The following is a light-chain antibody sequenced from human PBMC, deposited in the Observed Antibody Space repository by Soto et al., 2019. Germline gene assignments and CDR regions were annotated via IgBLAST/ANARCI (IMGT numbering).Light chain of an antibody. CDR2: EAS. Sequence: LHMTHSPSTLSASVFDRVTITFLASQSISNRLAWYQQKPGKAPKLMIYEASTLQSGVPSRFSGSGSGTEFTLTIGGLLPEDFATYHCQQLNTLPFTFGQGTRLEIK. CDR1: QSISNR. V-gene: IGKV1-5*01. CDR3: QQLNTLPFT. J-gene: IGKJ5*01.